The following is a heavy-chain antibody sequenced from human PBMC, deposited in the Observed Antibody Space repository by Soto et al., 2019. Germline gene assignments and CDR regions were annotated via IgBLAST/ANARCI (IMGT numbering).Heavy chain of an antibody. D-gene: IGHD2-2*02. CDR1: GDSISSSSYY. Sequence: SETLSLTCTVSGDSISSSSYYWGWIRQPPGKGLEWIGSIYYSGSTYYNPSLKSRVTISVDTSKNQFSLELSSVTAADTAVYYCAKVFNTYFFDYWGQGALVTVSS. V-gene: IGHV4-39*01. CDR2: IYYSGST. CDR3: AKVFNTYFFDY. J-gene: IGHJ4*02.